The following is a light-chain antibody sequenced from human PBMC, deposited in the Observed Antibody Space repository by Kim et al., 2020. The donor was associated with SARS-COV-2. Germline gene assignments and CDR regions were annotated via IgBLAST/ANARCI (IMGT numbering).Light chain of an antibody. CDR2: AAS. Sequence: SPGERATRPCRARQNINNNDLPWYQQKPGQAPRLLIYAASSRATGIPDRFRGSGSGTDFTLTISRREPEDLAGYHCQQYGRSPQTFGQGTKVDIK. CDR1: QNINNND. CDR3: QQYGRSPQT. J-gene: IGKJ1*01. V-gene: IGKV3-20*01.